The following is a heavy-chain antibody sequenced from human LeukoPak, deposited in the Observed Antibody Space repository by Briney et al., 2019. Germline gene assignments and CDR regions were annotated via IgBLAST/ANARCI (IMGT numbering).Heavy chain of an antibody. CDR1: GGSISSSNW. J-gene: IGHJ4*02. CDR2: IYHSGST. CDR3: ARESGLRERGVDY. Sequence: PSGTLSLTCAVSGGSISSSNWWSWVRQPPGKGLEWIGEIYHSGSTNYNPSLKSRVTISVDKSKNQFSLKLSSVTAADTAVYYCARESGLRERGVDYWGQGTLVTVSS. D-gene: IGHD5-12*01. V-gene: IGHV4-4*02.